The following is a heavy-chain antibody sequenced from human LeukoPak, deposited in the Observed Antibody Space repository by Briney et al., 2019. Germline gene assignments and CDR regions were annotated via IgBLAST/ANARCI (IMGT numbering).Heavy chain of an antibody. Sequence: SQILSLTCAISGDSVSSNSVTWNWIRQSPSRGLEWLGRTYYRSTWCNDYAVSVRGRITVNPDTSKNQSSLHLNSVTPEDTAVYYCARRLTQYDCFDPWGQGILVTVSS. CDR2: TYYRSTWCN. J-gene: IGHJ5*02. CDR3: ARRLTQYDCFDP. D-gene: IGHD2-2*01. V-gene: IGHV6-1*01. CDR1: GDSVSSNSVT.